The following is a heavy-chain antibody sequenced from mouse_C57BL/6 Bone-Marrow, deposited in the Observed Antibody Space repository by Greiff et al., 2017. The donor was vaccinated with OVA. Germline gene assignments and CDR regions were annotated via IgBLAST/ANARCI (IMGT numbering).Heavy chain of an antibody. CDR3: AKKDDGYYAWCAY. Sequence: VMLVESGPGLVQPSQSLSITCTVSGFSLTSYGVHWVRQSPGKGLEWLGVIWRGGSTDYNAAFMSRLSITKDNSKSQVFFKMNSLQADDTAIYDCAKKDDGYYAWCAYWGQGTLVTVSA. CDR1: GFSLTSYG. J-gene: IGHJ3*01. D-gene: IGHD2-3*01. CDR2: IWRGGST. V-gene: IGHV2-5*01.